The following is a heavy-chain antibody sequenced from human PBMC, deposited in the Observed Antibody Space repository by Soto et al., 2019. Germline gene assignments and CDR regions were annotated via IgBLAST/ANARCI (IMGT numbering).Heavy chain of an antibody. J-gene: IGHJ5*02. Sequence: KASETLSLTCSASGGSITSSSHFWGWVRQPPGKGLEWIGTIYFTGNTYYTPSLTSRLTMSIDTSKNEFSLRLNSVTAADTAVYYCAGQTFTIAAASYGRSNWFDPWGPGTLVTVSS. CDR3: AGQTFTIAAASYGRSNWFDP. V-gene: IGHV4-39*01. CDR1: GGSITSSSHF. CDR2: IYFTGNT. D-gene: IGHD6-25*01.